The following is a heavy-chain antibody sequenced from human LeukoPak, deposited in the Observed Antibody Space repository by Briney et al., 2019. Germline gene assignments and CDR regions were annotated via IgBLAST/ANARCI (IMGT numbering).Heavy chain of an antibody. CDR2: TSSDLNVK. D-gene: IGHD3-16*01. CDR1: GFTFRNYV. V-gene: IGHV3-30-3*01. CDR3: ARGGGLDV. J-gene: IGHJ6*02. Sequence: GGSLGLSCAASGFTFRNYVIHWVRQAPGKGLGWVAVTSSDLNVKLYADSVKGRFTISRDNAKNSLYLQMSNLRAEDTAVYFCARGGGLDVWGQGATVTVSS.